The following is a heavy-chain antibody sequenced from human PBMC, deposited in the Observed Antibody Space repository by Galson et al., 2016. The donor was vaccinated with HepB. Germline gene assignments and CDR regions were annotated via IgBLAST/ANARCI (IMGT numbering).Heavy chain of an antibody. CDR1: GGSITSDY. CDR2: IYYTGST. D-gene: IGHD6-19*01. V-gene: IGHV4-59*08. Sequence: LSLTCTVSGGSITSDYWSWIRQSPGKGLEWLGYIYYTGSTNYNPSLKSRVTISVDTSKNQFSLRLNSVTAADTGVYYCATGIVVAGKYYYYYMDVWGKGTTVTVSS. CDR3: ATGIVVAGKYYYYYMDV. J-gene: IGHJ6*03.